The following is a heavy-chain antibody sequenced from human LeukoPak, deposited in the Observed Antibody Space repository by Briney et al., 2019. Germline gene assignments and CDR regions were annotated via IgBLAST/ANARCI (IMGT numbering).Heavy chain of an antibody. D-gene: IGHD5-18*01. CDR2: VNHSGIT. J-gene: IGHJ5*02. CDR3: ARGHSGGYLDP. V-gene: IGHV4-34*01. Sequence: SETLSLTCAVYGGPFSGYHWTWIPQPPGKGLEWIWEVNHSGITNYNPSLKSRVTISVDTSKNHVSLKLSSVTAADTAVYYCARGHSGGYLDPWGQGTLVTVSS. CDR1: GGPFSGYH.